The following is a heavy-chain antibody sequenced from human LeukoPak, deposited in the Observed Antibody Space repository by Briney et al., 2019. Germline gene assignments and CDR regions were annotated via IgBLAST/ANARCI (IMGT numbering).Heavy chain of an antibody. V-gene: IGHV3-30*03. CDR1: GFTFSSYG. Sequence: PGRSLRLSCAASGFTFSSYGMHWVRQAPGKGLEWVAMISNDGTNKYYADSVKGRFTISRDNAMNSLYLQMSSLRAEDTAIYYCARSLPYGTTWYGRSDFWGQGTLVTVSS. CDR2: ISNDGTNK. J-gene: IGHJ4*02. CDR3: ARSLPYGTTWYGRSDF. D-gene: IGHD6-13*01.